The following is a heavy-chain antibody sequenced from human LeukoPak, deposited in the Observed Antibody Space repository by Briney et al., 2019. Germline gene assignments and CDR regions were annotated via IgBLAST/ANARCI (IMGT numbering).Heavy chain of an antibody. V-gene: IGHV4-30-4*01. Sequence: SXTLXLTCTVSGGSISSDDYYWSRIRXPPGKGLEWIGYIYYSGFTYYNPSLLSRLTISVDRSENQFSLMLTSVTAADTAVYYCARALRLGGTMYYFDYWGQGTLVTVSS. J-gene: IGHJ4*02. D-gene: IGHD1-7*01. CDR1: GGSISSDDYY. CDR2: IYYSGFT. CDR3: ARALRLGGTMYYFDY.